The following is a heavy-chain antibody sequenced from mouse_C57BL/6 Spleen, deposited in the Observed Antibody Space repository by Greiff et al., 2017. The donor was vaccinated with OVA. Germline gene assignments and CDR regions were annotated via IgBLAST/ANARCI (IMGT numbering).Heavy chain of an antibody. J-gene: IGHJ3*01. D-gene: IGHD1-1*01. CDR3: ARKLTTVVEGFAY. Sequence: QVQLQQPGAELVKPGASVKMSCKASGYTFTSYWITWVKQRPGQGLEWIGDIYPGSGSTNYNEKFQSKATLTVDTSSSTAYMQLSSLTSEDSAVYYCARKLTTVVEGFAYWGQGTLVTVSA. CDR1: GYTFTSYW. CDR2: IYPGSGST. V-gene: IGHV1-55*01.